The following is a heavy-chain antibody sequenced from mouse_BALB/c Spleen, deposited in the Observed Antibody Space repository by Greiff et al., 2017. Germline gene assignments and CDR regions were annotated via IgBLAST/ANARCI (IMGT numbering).Heavy chain of an antibody. CDR3: ARGGYDYAEGYAMDY. CDR1: GYTFSSYW. CDR2: ILPGSGST. Sequence: VQLQQSGAELMKPGASVKISCKATGYTFSSYWIEWVKQRPGHGLEWIGEILPGSGSTNYNEKFKGKATFTADTSSNTAYMQLSSLTSEDSAVYYCARGGYDYAEGYAMDYWGQGTSVTVSS. V-gene: IGHV1-9*01. D-gene: IGHD2-4*01. J-gene: IGHJ4*01.